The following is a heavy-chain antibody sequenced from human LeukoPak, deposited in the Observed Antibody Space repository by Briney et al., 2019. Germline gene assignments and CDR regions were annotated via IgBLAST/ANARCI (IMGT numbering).Heavy chain of an antibody. J-gene: IGHJ3*02. CDR2: IDWDDDK. Sequence: SGPTLVNPTQTLTLTCTFSGFSLSTSGMSVSWIRQPPGKALEWLARIDWDDDKFYSTSLKTRLTISKDTSKNQVVLTMTNMDPVDTATYYCARSRGYCSSTSCLDAFDIWGQGTMVTVSS. CDR3: ARSRGYCSSTSCLDAFDI. V-gene: IGHV2-70*04. CDR1: GFSLSTSGMS. D-gene: IGHD2-2*01.